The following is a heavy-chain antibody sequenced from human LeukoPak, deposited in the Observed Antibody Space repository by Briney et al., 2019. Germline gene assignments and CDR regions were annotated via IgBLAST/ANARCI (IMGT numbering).Heavy chain of an antibody. CDR2: ISGDGGST. D-gene: IGHD5-24*01. V-gene: IGHV3-43*02. Sequence: GGSLRLSCAASGFTFDDYAMHWVRQAPGKGLEWVSLISGDGGSTYYADSVKGRFTISRDNSKNSLYLQMNSLRTEDTALYYCAKDIRGDGYNSRFDYWAREPWSPSPQ. CDR1: GFTFDDYA. J-gene: IGHJ4*02. CDR3: AKDIRGDGYNSRFDY.